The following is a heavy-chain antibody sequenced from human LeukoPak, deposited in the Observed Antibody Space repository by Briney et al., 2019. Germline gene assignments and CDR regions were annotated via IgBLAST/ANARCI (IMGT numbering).Heavy chain of an antibody. Sequence: SETLSLTCTVSGGSISSYYWSWIRQPPGKGLEWIGYIYYSGSTNYNPSLKSRVTISVDTSKNQFSLKVSSMTAADTAIYYCARGCGYSYANDYWGQGTLVTVSS. CDR1: GGSISSYY. CDR2: IYYSGST. V-gene: IGHV4-59*12. J-gene: IGHJ4*02. CDR3: ARGCGYSYANDY. D-gene: IGHD5-18*01.